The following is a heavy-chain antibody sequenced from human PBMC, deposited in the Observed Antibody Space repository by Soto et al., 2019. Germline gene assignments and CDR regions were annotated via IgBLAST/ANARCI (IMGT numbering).Heavy chain of an antibody. Sequence: QVQLVQSGAEVKKPGSSVKVSCKASGGTFSSYTISWVRQAPGQGLEWMGRISTILGIANYAQKFQGRVTITADKSTSTADTELSSLRSEDTAVYDCARDLQSGYYGSGSYWSPLDYWGQGTLVTVSS. D-gene: IGHD3-10*01. CDR2: ISTILGIA. CDR3: ARDLQSGYYGSGSYWSPLDY. CDR1: GGTFSSYT. J-gene: IGHJ4*02. V-gene: IGHV1-69*08.